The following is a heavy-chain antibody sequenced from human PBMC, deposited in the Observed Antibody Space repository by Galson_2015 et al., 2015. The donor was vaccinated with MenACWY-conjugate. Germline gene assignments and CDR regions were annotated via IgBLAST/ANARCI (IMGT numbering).Heavy chain of an antibody. J-gene: IGHJ6*02. CDR3: ARDTRDPSVLDF. CDR2: IRRDGSEK. Sequence: SLRLSCAASGFSFSRYCMSWVRQAPGKGLEWVAAIRRDGSEKYYVDSVKGRFTISRDNAKNSLYLQMNSLRAEDTAVYYCARDTRDPSVLDFWGQGTTVTVSS. CDR1: GFSFSRYC. D-gene: IGHD1-1*01. V-gene: IGHV3-7*03.